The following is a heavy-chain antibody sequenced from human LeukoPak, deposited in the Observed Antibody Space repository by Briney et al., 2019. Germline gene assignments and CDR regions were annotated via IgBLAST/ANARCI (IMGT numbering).Heavy chain of an antibody. Sequence: GGSLRLSCAASGFAFSSYGMHWVRQAPGKGLEWVAIIWYDGSNKYYADSVKGRFTISRDNSKNTLYLQMNSLKAEDTAVYYCAKDLDIVATSHFDYWGQGTLVTVSS. CDR2: IWYDGSNK. CDR1: GFAFSSYG. J-gene: IGHJ4*02. D-gene: IGHD5-12*01. CDR3: AKDLDIVATSHFDY. V-gene: IGHV3-33*06.